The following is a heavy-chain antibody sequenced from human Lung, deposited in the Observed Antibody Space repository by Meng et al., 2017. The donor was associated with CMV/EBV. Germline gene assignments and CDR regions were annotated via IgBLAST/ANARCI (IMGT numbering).Heavy chain of an antibody. CDR3: ARYDFRSGYVY. CDR1: GGSFSGYY. D-gene: IGHD3-3*01. J-gene: IGHJ4*02. Sequence: SETLSLTCAVYGGSFSGYYWSWIRQPPGKGLEWIGEINHSGSTNYNPSLKSRVTISVDTSKNQFSLKLSSVTAADTAVYYCARYDFRSGYVYWGQGTLVTVSS. CDR2: INHSGST. V-gene: IGHV4-34*01.